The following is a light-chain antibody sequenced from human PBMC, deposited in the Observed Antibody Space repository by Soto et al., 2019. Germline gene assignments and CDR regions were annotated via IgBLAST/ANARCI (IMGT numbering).Light chain of an antibody. J-gene: IGKJ1*01. CDR2: KTS. CDR3: QQYNSYPWT. CDR1: QSISSW. Sequence: DIQMTQSPSTLSASVGDRVTITCRASQSISSWLAWYQQKPGKAPKXXMHKTSSLASGVPSRFSGSRSGTDFTLTISSLQPDDFATYFCQQYNSYPWTFGQGTKVDIK. V-gene: IGKV1-5*03.